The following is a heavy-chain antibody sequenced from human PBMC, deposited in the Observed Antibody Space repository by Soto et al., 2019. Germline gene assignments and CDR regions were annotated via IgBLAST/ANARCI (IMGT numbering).Heavy chain of an antibody. J-gene: IGHJ5*02. D-gene: IGHD5-12*01. CDR3: ARYDAESGSNKLDP. CDR1: GGSVSSRSHF. V-gene: IGHV4-61*01. CDR2: IYYTGNT. Sequence: QVQLQESRPGVVKPSDTLSVTCTVSGGSVSSRSHFWSWIRHPPGGGLQWIVYIYYTGNTNYSPSLKSRATLSVDTSRNQFSLRLTSVTAADTAIYYCARYDAESGSNKLDPWGQGTLVTVSS.